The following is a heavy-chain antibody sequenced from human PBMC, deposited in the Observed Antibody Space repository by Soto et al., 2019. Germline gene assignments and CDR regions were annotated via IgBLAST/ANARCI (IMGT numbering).Heavy chain of an antibody. V-gene: IGHV4-59*01. CDR1: GGSISSYY. Sequence: SETLSLTCTVSGGSISSYYWSWIRQPPGKGLEWIGYIYYSGSTNYNPSLKSRVTISVDTSKNQFSLKLSSVTAAETAVYYCARAGILDWLLCPHSYGMDVRGQGTMVTGSS. D-gene: IGHD3-9*01. J-gene: IGHJ6*02. CDR3: ARAGILDWLLCPHSYGMDV. CDR2: IYYSGST.